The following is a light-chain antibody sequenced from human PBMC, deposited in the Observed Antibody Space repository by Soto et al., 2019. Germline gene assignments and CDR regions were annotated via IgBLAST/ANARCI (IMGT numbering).Light chain of an antibody. V-gene: IGKV3-11*01. CDR1: QSISSS. J-gene: IGKJ2*01. Sequence: EIVLTQSPATLSLSPGERATLSCRASQSISSSLTWYQQKPGQAPRLLIYDASKRATGIPARFSGSGSGTDFALTISSLEPEDFALYYFQQRSNWPRTFGKGTKLDIK. CDR2: DAS. CDR3: QQRSNWPRT.